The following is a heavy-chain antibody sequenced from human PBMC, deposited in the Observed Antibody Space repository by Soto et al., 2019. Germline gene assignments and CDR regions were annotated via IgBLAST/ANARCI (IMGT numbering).Heavy chain of an antibody. V-gene: IGHV3-23*01. CDR1: GFTFSSYA. CDR3: AKDGDYDDYLDYYYGMDV. J-gene: IGHJ6*02. CDR2: ISGSGGST. Sequence: PGGSLRLSCAASGFTFSSYAMSRVRQAPGKWLEWVSAISGSGGSTYYADSVKGRFTISRDNSKNTLYLQMKSLRAEDTAVYYCAKDGDYDDYLDYYYGMDVWGQGTTVTVSS. D-gene: IGHD4-17*01.